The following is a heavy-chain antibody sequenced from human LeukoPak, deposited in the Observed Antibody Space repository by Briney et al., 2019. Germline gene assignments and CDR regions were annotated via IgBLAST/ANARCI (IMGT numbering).Heavy chain of an antibody. Sequence: GGSLRLSCAASGFAFSNYAMSWVRQAPGKGLEWVSSISGSGGDTYYSDSVKGRFTISRDNSKNTLYLQMNSLRGEDTALYYCAKDGWAANINWFDPWGQGTLVTVSS. D-gene: IGHD6-25*01. CDR3: AKDGWAANINWFDP. V-gene: IGHV3-23*01. CDR1: GFAFSNYA. CDR2: ISGSGGDT. J-gene: IGHJ5*02.